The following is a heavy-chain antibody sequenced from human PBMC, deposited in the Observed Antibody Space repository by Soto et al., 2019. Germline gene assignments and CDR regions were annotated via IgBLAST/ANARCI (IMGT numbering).Heavy chain of an antibody. CDR2: IKQDGSEK. Sequence: PGGSLRLSCAASGFTFSSYWMSWVRQAPGKGLEWVANIKQDGSEKYYVDSVKGRFTISRDNAKNSLYLQMNSLRAEDTAVYYCARVVRELGYCSGGSCYSVWYYFDYWGQGTLVTVSS. CDR3: ARVVRELGYCSGGSCYSVWYYFDY. CDR1: GFTFSSYW. D-gene: IGHD2-15*01. V-gene: IGHV3-7*01. J-gene: IGHJ4*02.